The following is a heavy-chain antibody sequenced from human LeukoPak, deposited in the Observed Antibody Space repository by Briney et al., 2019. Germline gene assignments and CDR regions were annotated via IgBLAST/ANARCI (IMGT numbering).Heavy chain of an antibody. J-gene: IGHJ4*02. CDR3: ANGEGYDILTGPFDY. D-gene: IGHD3-9*01. CDR2: FSGSGGST. V-gene: IGHV3-23*01. CDR1: GFTFSSYA. Sequence: GGSLRLSCSASGFTFSSYAMSWVRQAPGKGLEWVSAFSGSGGSTYYADSVKGRFTISRDNSKNTLYLQMNSLRADDTAVYYCANGEGYDILTGPFDYWGQGTLVTVSS.